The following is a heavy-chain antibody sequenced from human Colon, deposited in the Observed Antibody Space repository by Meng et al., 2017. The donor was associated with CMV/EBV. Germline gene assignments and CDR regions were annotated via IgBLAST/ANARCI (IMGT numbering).Heavy chain of an antibody. CDR1: GFTSSSYD. V-gene: IGHV3-23*01. D-gene: IGHD1-26*01. CDR2: ISGSGGST. Sequence: GGSLRPSCASSGFTSSSYDMSWVRQAPGKGLEWVSGISGSGGSTYYADSVKGRFTISRDNAKNTLYLQMNSLRAEDTAVYYCARHSGSYKNDYWGQGTLVTVSS. J-gene: IGHJ4*02. CDR3: ARHSGSYKNDY.